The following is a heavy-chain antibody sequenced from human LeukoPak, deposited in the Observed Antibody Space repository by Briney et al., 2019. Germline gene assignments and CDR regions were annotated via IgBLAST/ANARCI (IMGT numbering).Heavy chain of an antibody. V-gene: IGHV4-59*01. J-gene: IGHJ6*02. D-gene: IGHD5-18*01. Sequence: PSETLSLTCTVSGGSISSYYWSWIRQPPGEGLEGIGYIYYSGSTNYNPSLKRRVTISVDTSKNQFSLKLSSVTAADTAVYYCARDQYSYGDYYYYGMDVWGQGTTVTVSS. CDR1: GGSISSYY. CDR2: IYYSGST. CDR3: ARDQYSYGDYYYYGMDV.